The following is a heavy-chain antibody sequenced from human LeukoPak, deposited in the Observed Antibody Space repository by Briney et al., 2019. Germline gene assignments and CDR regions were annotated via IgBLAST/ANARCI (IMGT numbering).Heavy chain of an antibody. V-gene: IGHV1-18*01. CDR1: GYTFTSYG. CDR2: ISAYNGNT. J-gene: IGHJ5*02. D-gene: IGHD3-22*01. CDR3: ARSLRYDSSGYYYA. Sequence: ASVMVSCKASGYTFTSYGVSWVRQAPGQGLEWMGWISAYNGNTNYAQKVRGRVTMTTDTSTRTAYMELRSLRSDDTAVYYCARSLRYDSSGYYYAWGQGTLVTVSS.